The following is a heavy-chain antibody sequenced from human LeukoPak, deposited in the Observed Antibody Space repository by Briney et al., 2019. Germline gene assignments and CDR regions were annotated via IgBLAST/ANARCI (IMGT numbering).Heavy chain of an antibody. V-gene: IGHV1-69*04. CDR2: IIPIFGIA. CDR3: ARDSGSYANWFDP. J-gene: IGHJ5*02. Sequence: SVKVSCKASGGTFSSYAISWVRQAPGQGLEWMGRIIPIFGIANYEQKFQGRVTITADKSTSTAYMELSSLRSEDTAVYYCARDSGSYANWFDPWGQGTLVTVSS. CDR1: GGTFSSYA. D-gene: IGHD1-26*01.